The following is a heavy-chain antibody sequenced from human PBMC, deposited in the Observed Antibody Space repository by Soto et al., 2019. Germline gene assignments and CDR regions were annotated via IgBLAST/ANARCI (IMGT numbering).Heavy chain of an antibody. CDR1: GFTFSTYA. CDR3: AKSYSDSGSYLVGHDN. D-gene: IGHD3-10*01. CDR2: ISGSGGTT. Sequence: EVQLLESGGDLVQPGWSLRLSCAASGFTFSTYAMSWVRQTAGKGLEWGSAISGSGGTTYYADSVKGWVTVSRDNSKNTVYLQMDSLRVEDTAVYYCAKSYSDSGSYLVGHDNWGQGNRVTVTS. J-gene: IGHJ4*02. V-gene: IGHV3-23*01.